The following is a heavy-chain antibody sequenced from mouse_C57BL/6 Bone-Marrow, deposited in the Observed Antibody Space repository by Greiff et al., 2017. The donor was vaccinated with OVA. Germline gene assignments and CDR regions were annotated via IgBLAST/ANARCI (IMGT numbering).Heavy chain of an antibody. CDR1: GFTFSSYG. CDR2: ISSGGSYT. V-gene: IGHV5-6*02. CDR3: ARRWYFDV. J-gene: IGHJ1*03. Sequence: EVKVVESGGDLVKPGGSLKLSCAASGFTFSSYGMSWVRQTPDKRLEWVATISSGGSYTYYPDSVKGRFTISRDNAKNTLYLQMSSLKSEDTAMYYCARRWYFDVWGTGTTVTVSS.